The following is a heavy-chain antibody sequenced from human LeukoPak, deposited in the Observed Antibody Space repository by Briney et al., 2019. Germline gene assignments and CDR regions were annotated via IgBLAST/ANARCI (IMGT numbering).Heavy chain of an antibody. Sequence: SETLSLTCTVSGGSISSYYWSWIRQPPGKGLEWIGYIYYSGSTNYSPSLKSRVTISVDTSKNQFSLKLSSVTAADTAVYYCARSLVATTLNYYYYYYMDVWGKGTTVTVSS. V-gene: IGHV4-59*12. D-gene: IGHD5-12*01. J-gene: IGHJ6*03. CDR3: ARSLVATTLNYYYYYYMDV. CDR2: IYYSGST. CDR1: GGSISSYY.